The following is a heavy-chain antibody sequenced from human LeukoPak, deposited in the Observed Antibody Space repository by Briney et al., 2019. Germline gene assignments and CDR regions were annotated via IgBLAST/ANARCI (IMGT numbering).Heavy chain of an antibody. J-gene: IGHJ4*02. CDR2: ISGGST. CDR3: ARDWGTVTTSPDDYTRDADDY. CDR1: GFTVSSNE. Sequence: GGSLRLSCAASGFTVSSNEMSWVRQAPGKGLEWVSSISGGSTYYADSRKGRFTISRDNSKNTLHLQMNSLRAEDTAVYYCARDWGTVTTSPDDYTRDADDYWGQGTLVTVSS. V-gene: IGHV3-38-3*01. D-gene: IGHD4-11*01.